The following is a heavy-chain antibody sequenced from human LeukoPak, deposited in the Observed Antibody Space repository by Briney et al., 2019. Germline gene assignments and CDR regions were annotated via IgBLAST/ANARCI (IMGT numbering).Heavy chain of an antibody. V-gene: IGHV3-15*01. D-gene: IGHD2-2*01. CDR3: TTRYCSSTSCYGAFDI. CDR2: FKSKTDGGTT. J-gene: IGHJ3*02. Sequence: GGSLRLSCAASGFTFSNAWMSWVRQAPGKGLEWVGRFKSKTDGGTTDYAAPVKGRFTISRDDSKNTLYLQMNSLKTEDTAVYYCTTRYCSSTSCYGAFDIWGQGTMVTVSS. CDR1: GFTFSNAW.